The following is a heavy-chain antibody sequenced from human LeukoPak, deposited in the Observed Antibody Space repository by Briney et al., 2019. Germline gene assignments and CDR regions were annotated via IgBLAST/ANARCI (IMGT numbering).Heavy chain of an antibody. Sequence: GGSLRLSCAASGFTFSSYWMSWVRQAPGKGLEWVSGISWNSGSIGYADSVKGRFTISRDNAKNSLYLQMNSLRAEDTALYYCAKGGYYGSGSYFDYWGQGTLVTVSS. V-gene: IGHV3-9*01. CDR1: GFTFSSYW. CDR3: AKGGYYGSGSYFDY. CDR2: ISWNSGSI. D-gene: IGHD3-10*01. J-gene: IGHJ4*02.